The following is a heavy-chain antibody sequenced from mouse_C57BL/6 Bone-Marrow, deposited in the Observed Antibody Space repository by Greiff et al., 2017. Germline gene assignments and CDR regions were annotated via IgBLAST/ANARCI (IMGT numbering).Heavy chain of an antibody. V-gene: IGHV3-6*01. Sequence: EVQVVESGPGLVKPSQSLSLTCSVTGYSITSGYYWNWIRQFPGNKLEWMGYISYDGSNNYNPSLKNRISITRDTSKNQFFLKLNSVTTEDTATYYCARAFSWFAYWGQGTLVTVSA. CDR1: GYSITSGYY. CDR2: ISYDGSN. J-gene: IGHJ3*01. CDR3: ARAFSWFAY.